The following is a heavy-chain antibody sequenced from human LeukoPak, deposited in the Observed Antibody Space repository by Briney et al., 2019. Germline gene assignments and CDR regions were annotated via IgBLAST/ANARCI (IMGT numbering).Heavy chain of an antibody. J-gene: IGHJ6*02. V-gene: IGHV3-30-3*01. CDR2: ISYDGSNK. CDR3: ARGGEWQQLVSYYGMDV. Sequence: GGSLRLSCAASGFTFTQYAMHWVRQAPGKGLEWVAVISYDGSNKYYADSVKGRFTISRDNSKNTLYLQMNSLRAEDTAVYYCARGGEWQQLVSYYGMDVWGQGTTVTVSS. CDR1: GFTFTQYA. D-gene: IGHD6-13*01.